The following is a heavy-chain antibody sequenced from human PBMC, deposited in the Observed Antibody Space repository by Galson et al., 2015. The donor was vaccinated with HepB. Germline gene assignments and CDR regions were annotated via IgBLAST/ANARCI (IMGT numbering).Heavy chain of an antibody. CDR1: GFAFSSYG. D-gene: IGHD3-3*01. CDR3: AREGGENWSGYYPDY. V-gene: IGHV3-33*01. CDR2: IWNDGSNK. Sequence: SLRLSCAASGFAFSSYGMHWIRQAPGKGLEWVAVIWNDGSNKYYADSVKGRFTISRDNSKSTLYLQMSSLRAEDTAVYYCAREGGENWSGYYPDYWGQGTLVTVSS. J-gene: IGHJ4*02.